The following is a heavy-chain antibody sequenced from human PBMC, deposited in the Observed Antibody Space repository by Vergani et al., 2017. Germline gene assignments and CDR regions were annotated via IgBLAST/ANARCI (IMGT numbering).Heavy chain of an antibody. CDR1: GFTFSSYG. D-gene: IGHD3-22*01. CDR3: AKEHDSGYYNYYYYGMDV. J-gene: IGHJ6*02. Sequence: VQLLESGGGLVQPGGSPRLSCAASGFTFSSYGMHWVRQAPGKGLEWVAVISYDGSNKYYADSVKGRFTISRDNSKNTLYLQMNSLRAEDTAVYYCAKEHDSGYYNYYYYGMDVWGQGTTVTVSS. V-gene: IGHV3-30*18. CDR2: ISYDGSNK.